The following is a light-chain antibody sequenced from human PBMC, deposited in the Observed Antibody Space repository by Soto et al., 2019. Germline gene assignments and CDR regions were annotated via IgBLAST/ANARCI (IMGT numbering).Light chain of an antibody. CDR2: DVS. CDR3: QYQGS. J-gene: IGKJ4*01. V-gene: IGKV3-20*01. CDR1: QSVSRRY. Sequence: IVLTQSPDTLSLSPGQRATLSCRASQSVSRRYLAWYQQKPGQAPILLIYDVSERASDIPDRFSGSGSGTDFTLTINRLVPEDVAVYYCQYQGSFGGGTKGEIE.